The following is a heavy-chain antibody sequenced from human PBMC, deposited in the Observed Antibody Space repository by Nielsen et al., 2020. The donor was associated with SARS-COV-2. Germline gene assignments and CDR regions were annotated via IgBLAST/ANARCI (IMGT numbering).Heavy chain of an antibody. J-gene: IGHJ4*02. CDR2: ISYDGSNK. Sequence: GESLKISCAASGFTFSSYAMHWVRQAPGKGLEWVAVISYDGSNKYYADSVKGRFTISRDNSRNTLYLQMNSLRAEDTAVYYCAKVNDGRDYFDYWGQGTLVTVSS. V-gene: IGHV3-30*04. CDR3: AKVNDGRDYFDY. D-gene: IGHD2-8*01. CDR1: GFTFSSYA.